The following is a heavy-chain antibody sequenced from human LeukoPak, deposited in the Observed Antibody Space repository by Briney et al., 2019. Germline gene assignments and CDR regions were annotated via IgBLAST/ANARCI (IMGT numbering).Heavy chain of an antibody. Sequence: PSETLSLTCDVSGGSRINAGRWSWVRQPPGKGLEWIGEIFHSGNTKYNPSLESRVTISVDKSDHQFTLEMKSVTAADTAIYYCARDLGYYYGLDIWSRGTTVTVSS. V-gene: IGHV4-4*02. J-gene: IGHJ6*02. D-gene: IGHD3-16*01. CDR1: GGSRINAGR. CDR2: IFHSGNT. CDR3: ARDLGYYYGLDI.